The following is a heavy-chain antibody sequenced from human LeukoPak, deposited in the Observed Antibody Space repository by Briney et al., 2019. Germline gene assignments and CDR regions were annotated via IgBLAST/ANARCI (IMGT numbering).Heavy chain of an antibody. CDR1: GGSIISYY. D-gene: IGHD1-1*01. V-gene: IGHV4-59*08. Sequence: PSETLSLTCTVSGGSIISYYWSWIRQPPGKGLEWIAFIHSSGSTSCNPSLKSRVTISVDTSKNQFSLKLSSVTAADTAVYYCARHSIRTGTVDWGQGTLVTVSS. CDR3: ARHSIRTGTVD. CDR2: IHSSGST. J-gene: IGHJ4*02.